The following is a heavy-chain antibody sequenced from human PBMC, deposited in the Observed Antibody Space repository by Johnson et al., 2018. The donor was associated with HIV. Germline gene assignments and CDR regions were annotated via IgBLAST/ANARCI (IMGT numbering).Heavy chain of an antibody. CDR3: ARGRSSSSTAAFDI. CDR1: GFTFRSYA. D-gene: IGHD6-6*01. J-gene: IGHJ3*02. Sequence: VQLVESGGGVVQPGRSLRLSCAASGFTFRSYAMHWVRQAPGKGLEWVAVISYDGSNEYYADSVKGRFTIPRDNSKNTLYLQMKSLRGEDTAVYSCARGRSSSSTAAFDIWGQGTLVTDSS. CDR2: ISYDGSNE. V-gene: IGHV3-30*04.